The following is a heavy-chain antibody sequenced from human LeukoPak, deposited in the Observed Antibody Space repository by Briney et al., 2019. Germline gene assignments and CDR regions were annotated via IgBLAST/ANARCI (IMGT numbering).Heavy chain of an antibody. CDR3: AREERQQLVAFDY. CDR1: GFTFSSYS. CDR2: ISSSSSYI. V-gene: IGHV3-21*01. J-gene: IGHJ4*02. D-gene: IGHD6-13*01. Sequence: GRSLRLSCAASGFTFSSYSMNWVRQAPGKGLEWVSSISSSSSYIYYAGSVKGRFTISRDNAKKSLYLQMNSLRAEDTAVYYCAREERQQLVAFDYWGQGTLVTVSS.